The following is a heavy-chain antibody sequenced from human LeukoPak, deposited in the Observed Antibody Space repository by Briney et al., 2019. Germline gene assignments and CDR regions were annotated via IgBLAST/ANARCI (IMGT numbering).Heavy chain of an antibody. CDR3: ARSPTDYGDYLGDAFDI. CDR1: GGSISSYY. J-gene: IGHJ3*02. V-gene: IGHV4-4*07. D-gene: IGHD4-17*01. Sequence: SETLSLTCTVSGGSISSYYWSWIRQPAGKGLEWIGRTYTSGSTNYNPSLKSRVTMSVDTSKNQFSLKLSSVTAADTAVYYCARSPTDYGDYLGDAFDIWGQGTMVTVSS. CDR2: TYTSGST.